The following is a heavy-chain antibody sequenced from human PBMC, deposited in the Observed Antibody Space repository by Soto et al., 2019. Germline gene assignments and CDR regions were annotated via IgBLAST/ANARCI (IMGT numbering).Heavy chain of an antibody. CDR2: IYYSGST. D-gene: IGHD6-19*01. Sequence: PSETLSLTCTVSGGSISSYYWSWIRQPPGKGLEWIGYIYYSGSTNYNPSLKSRVTISVDTSKNQFSLKLSSVTAADTAVYYCARLTAVAGDFDYWGQGTLVTVSS. CDR3: ARLTAVAGDFDY. J-gene: IGHJ4*02. V-gene: IGHV4-59*08. CDR1: GGSISSYY.